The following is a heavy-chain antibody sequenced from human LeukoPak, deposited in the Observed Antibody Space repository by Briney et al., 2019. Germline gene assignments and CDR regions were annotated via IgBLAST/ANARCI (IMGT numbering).Heavy chain of an antibody. CDR1: GYTFTSYD. J-gene: IGHJ6*03. V-gene: IGHV1-8*01. D-gene: IGHD6-13*01. CDR3: ARIVAAAGTVYYYYYMDV. CDR2: MNPNSGNT. Sequence: ASVKASCKASGYTFTSYDINWVRQATGQGLEWMGWMNPNSGNTGYAQKFQGRVTMTRNTSISTAYMELSSLRSEDTAVYYCARIVAAAGTVYYYYYMDVWGKGTTVTISS.